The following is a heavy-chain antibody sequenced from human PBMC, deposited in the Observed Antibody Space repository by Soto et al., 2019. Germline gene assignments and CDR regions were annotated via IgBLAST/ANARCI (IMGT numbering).Heavy chain of an antibody. Sequence: EVQLLESGGGLVQPGGSLRLSCAASGFTFSSYAMSWVRQAPGKGLEWVSAISGSGGSTYYADSVKGRFTISRDNSKNTLYLQMNSLRAEDTAVYYCASRHCSGGSCYPFDYRGQGTLVTVSS. CDR3: ASRHCSGGSCYPFDY. CDR1: GFTFSSYA. J-gene: IGHJ4*02. CDR2: ISGSGGST. V-gene: IGHV3-23*01. D-gene: IGHD2-15*01.